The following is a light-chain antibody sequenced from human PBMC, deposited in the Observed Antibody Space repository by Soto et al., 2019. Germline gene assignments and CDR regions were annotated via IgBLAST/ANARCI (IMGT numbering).Light chain of an antibody. Sequence: QSALTQPASVSGSPGQSITISCTGTSSDVGGYNYVSWYQQHPGKAPKLMIYDVSNRPSGVSNRFSGSKSVNPASLTISGLQAEDEADYYCSSYTSSSTRVFGGGTKLTVL. V-gene: IGLV2-14*01. CDR1: SSDVGGYNY. CDR3: SSYTSSSTRV. CDR2: DVS. J-gene: IGLJ2*01.